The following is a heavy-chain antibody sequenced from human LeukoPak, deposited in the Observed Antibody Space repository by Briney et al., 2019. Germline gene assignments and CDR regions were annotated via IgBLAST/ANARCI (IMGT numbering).Heavy chain of an antibody. Sequence: GGSLRLSCAASGFTFSSYGMHWVRQAPGKGPEWVAVISYDGSNKYYADSVKGRFTISRDNSKNTLYLQMNSLRAEDTAVYYCAKEIHSSSWYILDYWGQGTLVTVSS. J-gene: IGHJ4*02. CDR3: AKEIHSSSWYILDY. V-gene: IGHV3-30*18. CDR2: ISYDGSNK. D-gene: IGHD6-13*01. CDR1: GFTFSSYG.